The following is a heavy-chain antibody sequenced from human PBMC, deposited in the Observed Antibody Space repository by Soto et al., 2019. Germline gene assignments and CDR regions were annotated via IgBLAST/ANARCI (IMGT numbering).Heavy chain of an antibody. J-gene: IGHJ4*02. Sequence: QVQLQQWGAGLLKPSETLSLTCAVYGGSFSGYYWSWIRQPPGKGLEWIGEINHSGSTNYNPSLKSRGTISVDTSKNQFSLKLSSVTAADTAVYYCARGGPGIQLWRYWGQGTLVTVSS. V-gene: IGHV4-34*01. CDR2: INHSGST. CDR1: GGSFSGYY. CDR3: ARGGPGIQLWRY. D-gene: IGHD5-18*01.